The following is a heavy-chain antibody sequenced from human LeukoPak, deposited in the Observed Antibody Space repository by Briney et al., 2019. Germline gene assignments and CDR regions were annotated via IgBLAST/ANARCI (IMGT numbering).Heavy chain of an antibody. CDR3: AKSLVLMVYARGGVDY. CDR2: ISSSSSYI. D-gene: IGHD2-8*01. J-gene: IGHJ4*02. V-gene: IGHV3-21*04. Sequence: GGSLRLSCAASGFTFKTYTMHWVRQAPGMGLEWVSSISSSSSYIFYADSVKGRFTISRDNSKNTLYLQMNSLRAEDTAVYYCAKSLVLMVYARGGVDYWGQGTLVTVSS. CDR1: GFTFKTYT.